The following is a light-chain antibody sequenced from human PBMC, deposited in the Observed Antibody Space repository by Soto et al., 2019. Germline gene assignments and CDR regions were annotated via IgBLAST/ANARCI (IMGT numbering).Light chain of an antibody. CDR1: QTVSTY. J-gene: IGKJ4*01. CDR3: HQRYNWLT. Sequence: IVLTQSPATLSLSPGERAALSCRARQTVSTYLFWYQHKPGQAPRLLIYGASNRATGVPARFSGSGSGTDFTLTVSSLEPEDSAVYYCHQRYNWLTFGGGTKWIS. CDR2: GAS. V-gene: IGKV3-11*01.